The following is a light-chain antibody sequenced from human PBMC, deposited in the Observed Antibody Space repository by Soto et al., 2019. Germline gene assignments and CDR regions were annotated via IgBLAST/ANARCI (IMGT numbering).Light chain of an antibody. CDR1: QGIRTE. V-gene: IGKV1-6*01. J-gene: IGKJ1*01. Sequence: AIPMTQSPSSLSASVGDRVTITCRASQGIRTELGWYQQKPGKAPNLLIYGASTLQSGVSSRFSGSGSGTDFTLTISSLQPEDFATYYCLQDSSYPRTFGQGTKVEIK. CDR2: GAS. CDR3: LQDSSYPRT.